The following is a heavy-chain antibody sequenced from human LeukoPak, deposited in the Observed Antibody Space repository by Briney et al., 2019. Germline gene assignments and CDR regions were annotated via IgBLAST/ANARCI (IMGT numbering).Heavy chain of an antibody. Sequence: SETLSLTCSVSGGSINSYFWSWIRQPPGKGPEWIGYIYYSGSTNYNPSLESRVTISVDTSKNQFSLKLSSVTASDTAVYYCARLPYSSGWYVYWGQGTLVTVSS. CDR3: ARLPYSSGWYVY. D-gene: IGHD6-19*01. CDR1: GGSINSYF. J-gene: IGHJ4*02. V-gene: IGHV4-59*01. CDR2: IYYSGST.